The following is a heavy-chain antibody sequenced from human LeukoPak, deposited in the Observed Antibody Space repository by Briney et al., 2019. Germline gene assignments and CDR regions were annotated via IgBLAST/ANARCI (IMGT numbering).Heavy chain of an antibody. V-gene: IGHV3-7*01. D-gene: IGHD4/OR15-4a*01. CDR2: IKQDGSEK. Sequence: PGGSLRLSCESSGFIFTIHWMSWVRQAPGKGLEWVANIKQDGSEKYYVDSVKGRFTISRDNANNSLYLQMNSLRAEDTAVYYCARVRTTEADAFDIWGQGTMVTVSS. CDR3: ARVRTTEADAFDI. CDR1: GFIFTIHW. J-gene: IGHJ3*02.